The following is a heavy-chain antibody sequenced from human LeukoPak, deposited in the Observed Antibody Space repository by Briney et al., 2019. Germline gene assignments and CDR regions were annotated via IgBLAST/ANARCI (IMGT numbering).Heavy chain of an antibody. V-gene: IGHV3-23*01. CDR2: ISGGGGIT. CDR3: AKNPGYNWNYGYSDY. CDR1: GFTFSNYA. D-gene: IGHD1-7*01. Sequence: PGGSLRLSCAASGFTFSNYATNWVRQAPGKGLEWVSGISGGGGITDYADSVKGRFTISGDNSKNTLYLQMNCLRAEDTAVYYCAKNPGYNWNYGYSDYWGQGTLVTVSS. J-gene: IGHJ4*02.